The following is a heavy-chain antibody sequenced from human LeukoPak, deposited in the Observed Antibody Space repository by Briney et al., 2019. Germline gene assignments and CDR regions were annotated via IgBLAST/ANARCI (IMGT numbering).Heavy chain of an antibody. D-gene: IGHD6-13*01. V-gene: IGHV4-61*01. J-gene: IGHJ4*02. CDR1: SGSVSSGSYY. Sequence: PSETPSLTCTVSSGSVSSGSYYWSWIRQPPGKGLEWIGYIYYSGSTNYNPSLKSRVTISVDTSKNQFSLKLSSVTAADTAVYYCASGRGYSSSWHDYWGQGTLVTVSS. CDR2: IYYSGST. CDR3: ASGRGYSSSWHDY.